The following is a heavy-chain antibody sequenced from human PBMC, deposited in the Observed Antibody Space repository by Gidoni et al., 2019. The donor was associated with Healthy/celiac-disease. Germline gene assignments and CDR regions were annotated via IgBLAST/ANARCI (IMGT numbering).Heavy chain of an antibody. CDR1: GFTVSSYG. Sequence: QVQLVESGGGVVQPGRALRLSCEASGFTVSSYGMHWVGQAQGQGLGWVAVIWYDGSNKYYADSVKGRFTISRDNSKNTLYLQMNSLRAEDTAVYYCARDRKAAFDYWGQGTLVTVSS. CDR3: ARDRKAAFDY. V-gene: IGHV3-33*01. D-gene: IGHD6-13*01. J-gene: IGHJ4*02. CDR2: IWYDGSNK.